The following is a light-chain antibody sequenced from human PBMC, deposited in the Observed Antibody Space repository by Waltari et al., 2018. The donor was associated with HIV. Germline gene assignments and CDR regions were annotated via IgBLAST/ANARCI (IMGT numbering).Light chain of an antibody. V-gene: IGKV3-11*01. Sequence: EIVLTQSPATLSLSPGERATLPCRASKSVSSYLPWYQQKPVQAPRLLIYDASNRATGIPARFSGSGSGTDFTLTISSLEPEDFAVYYCQQRSNWPHTFGQGTKLEIK. CDR2: DAS. J-gene: IGKJ2*01. CDR1: KSVSSY. CDR3: QQRSNWPHT.